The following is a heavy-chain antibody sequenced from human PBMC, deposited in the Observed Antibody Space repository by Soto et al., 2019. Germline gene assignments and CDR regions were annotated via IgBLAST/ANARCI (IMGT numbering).Heavy chain of an antibody. CDR2: ISPSSNYI. D-gene: IGHD6-19*01. CDR1: GFTFSGYS. J-gene: IGHJ4*02. Sequence: GGSLRLSCAASGFTFSGYSMNWVRQAPGKGLEWVSSISPSSNYIYYADSVKGRFTISRDNAKNSLHLQMNSLRAEDTAFYYCARVFLLGSGWYVGYFDYWGQGTLVTVSS. V-gene: IGHV3-21*01. CDR3: ARVFLLGSGWYVGYFDY.